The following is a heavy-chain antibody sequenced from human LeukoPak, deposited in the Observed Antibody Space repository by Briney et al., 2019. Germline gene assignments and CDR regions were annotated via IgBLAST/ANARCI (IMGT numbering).Heavy chain of an antibody. Sequence: GGSLRLSCAASGFTFSSYGMHWVRQAPGKGLEWVAVISYDGSNKYYADSVKGRFTISRDNSKNTLYLQMNSLRAEDTAVYYCAKKYNTGLDPWGQGTLVTVSS. CDR2: ISYDGSNK. CDR1: GFTFSSYG. CDR3: AKKYNTGLDP. V-gene: IGHV3-30*18. D-gene: IGHD1-14*01. J-gene: IGHJ5*02.